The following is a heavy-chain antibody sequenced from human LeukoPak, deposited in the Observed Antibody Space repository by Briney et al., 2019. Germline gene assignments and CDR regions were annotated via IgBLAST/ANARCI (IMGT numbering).Heavy chain of an antibody. D-gene: IGHD3-10*01. V-gene: IGHV4-31*03. J-gene: IGHJ1*01. CDR1: GGSISSGGYS. CDR3: ARGDGRPTMVRGVGRAEYFQH. Sequence: MTSETLSLTCTVSGGSISSGGYSWSWIRQHPGKGLEWIGYIYYSGSTYYNPSLKSRVTISVDTSKNQFSLKLSSVTAADTAVYYCARGDGRPTMVRGVGRAEYFQHWGQGTLVTVSS. CDR2: IYYSGST.